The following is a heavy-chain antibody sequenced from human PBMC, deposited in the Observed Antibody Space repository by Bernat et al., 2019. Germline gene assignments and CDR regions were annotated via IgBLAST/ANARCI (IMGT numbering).Heavy chain of an antibody. V-gene: IGHV3-30-3*01. Sequence: QVQLVESGGGVVQPGRSLRLSGAASGFTFSSYAMHWVRQAPGKGLEWGAVISYAGSNKYYADSVKGRFTISRDNSKNTLYLQMNSLRAEDTAVYYCARPNMITFGGVIATGFDYWGQGTLVTVSS. D-gene: IGHD3-16*02. CDR1: GFTFSSYA. CDR2: ISYAGSNK. J-gene: IGHJ4*02. CDR3: ARPNMITFGGVIATGFDY.